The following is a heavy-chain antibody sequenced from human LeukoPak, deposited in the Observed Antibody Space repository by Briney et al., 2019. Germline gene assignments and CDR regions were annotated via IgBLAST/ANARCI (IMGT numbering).Heavy chain of an antibody. CDR1: GFTFDDYA. J-gene: IGHJ6*03. V-gene: IGHV3-43D*03. D-gene: IGHD6-19*01. Sequence: GVSLRLSCAASGFTFDDYAMHWVRQAPGKGLEWVSLISWDGGSTYYADSVKGRFTISRDNSKNSLYLQMNSLRAEDTALYYCAKDRGAVAAFYMDVWGKGTTVTVSS. CDR3: AKDRGAVAAFYMDV. CDR2: ISWDGGST.